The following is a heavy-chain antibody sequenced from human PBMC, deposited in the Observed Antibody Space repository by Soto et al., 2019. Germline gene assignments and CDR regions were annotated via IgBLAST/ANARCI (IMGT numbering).Heavy chain of an antibody. CDR1: GFTFSSYS. D-gene: IGHD1-26*01. CDR2: ISSSSSYI. CDR3: ARDSRSGSYWAQRGLPLYFDY. V-gene: IGHV3-21*01. Sequence: EVQLVESGGGLVKPGGSLRLSCAASGFTFSSYSMNWVRQAPGKGLEWVSSISSSSSYIYYADSVKGRFTISRDNAKNSLYLQMNSLRAEDTAVYYCARDSRSGSYWAQRGLPLYFDYWGQGTLVTVSS. J-gene: IGHJ4*02.